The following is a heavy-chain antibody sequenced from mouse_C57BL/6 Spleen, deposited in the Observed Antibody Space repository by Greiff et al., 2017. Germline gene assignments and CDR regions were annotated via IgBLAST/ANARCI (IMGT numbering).Heavy chain of an antibody. CDR2: IHPNSGST. D-gene: IGHD4-1*01. Sequence: QVQLKQPGAELVKPGASVKLSCKASGYTFTSYWMHWVKQRPGQGLEWIGMIHPNSGSTNYNEKFKSKATLTVDKSSSTAYMQLSSLTSEDSAVYYCARRAGTWYFEVWGTGTTVTVSS. CDR1: GYTFTSYW. V-gene: IGHV1-64*01. J-gene: IGHJ1*03. CDR3: ARRAGTWYFEV.